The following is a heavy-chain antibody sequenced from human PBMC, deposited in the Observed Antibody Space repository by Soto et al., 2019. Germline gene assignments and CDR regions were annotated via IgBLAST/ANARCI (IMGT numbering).Heavy chain of an antibody. D-gene: IGHD3-10*02. CDR2: ISYDGSNK. J-gene: IGHJ4*02. CDR3: ARGDVRGVIINLPVGYFDY. CDR1: GFTFSSYG. Sequence: GGSLRLSCAASGFTFSSYGMHWVRQAPGKGLEWVAVISYDGSNKYYADSVKGRFTISRDNSKNTLYLQMNSLRAEDTAVYYCARGDVRGVIINLPVGYFDYWGQGTLVTVSS. V-gene: IGHV3-30*03.